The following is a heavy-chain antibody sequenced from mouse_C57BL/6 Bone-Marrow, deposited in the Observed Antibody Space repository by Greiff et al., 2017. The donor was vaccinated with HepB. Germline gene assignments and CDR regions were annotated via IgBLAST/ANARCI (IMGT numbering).Heavy chain of an antibody. D-gene: IGHD2-3*01. CDR2: ISDGGSYT. J-gene: IGHJ3*01. CDR1: GFTFSSYS. CDR3: ERDRGWLRFAY. V-gene: IGHV5-4*01. Sequence: EVMLVESGGGLVKPGGSLKLSCAASGFTFSSYSMYWVRQTPEKRLEWVATISDGGSYTYYPDNVKGRFTISRDNAKNNLYLQMSHLKSEDTAMYYCERDRGWLRFAYWGQGTLVTVSA.